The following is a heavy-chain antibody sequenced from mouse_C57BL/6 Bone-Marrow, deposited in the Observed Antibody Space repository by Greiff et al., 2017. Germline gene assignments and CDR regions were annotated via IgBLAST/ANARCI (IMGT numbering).Heavy chain of an antibody. CDR2: IYPRSGNT. CDR1: GYTFTSYG. J-gene: IGHJ2*01. Sequence: QVQLQQSGAELARPGASVKLSCKASGYTFTSYGISWVKQRTGQGLEWIGEIYPRSGNTYHNEKFKGKATLTADKSSSTAYMELRSLTSEDSAVYFCARSPLYDYDDYWGQGTTLTVSS. CDR3: ARSPLYDYDDY. V-gene: IGHV1-81*01. D-gene: IGHD2-4*01.